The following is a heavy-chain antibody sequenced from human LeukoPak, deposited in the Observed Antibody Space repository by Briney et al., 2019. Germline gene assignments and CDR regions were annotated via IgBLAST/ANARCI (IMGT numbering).Heavy chain of an antibody. CDR3: AKASYYYDSSGYYRNYYYYYGMDV. CDR1: GFTFSSYG. Sequence: GGSLRLSCAASGFTFSSYGMHWVRQAPGKGLEWVAVISYDGSNKYYADSVKARFTISRDNSKNTLYLQMNSLRAEDTAVYYCAKASYYYDSSGYYRNYYYYYGMDVWGQGTTVTVSS. CDR2: ISYDGSNK. V-gene: IGHV3-30*18. D-gene: IGHD3-22*01. J-gene: IGHJ6*02.